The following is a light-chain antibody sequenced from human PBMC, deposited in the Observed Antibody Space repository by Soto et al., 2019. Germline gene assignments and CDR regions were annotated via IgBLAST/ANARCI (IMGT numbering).Light chain of an antibody. Sequence: DIVMTQSPDSLAVSLGERATINCKSSQSVLYSSNNKNYLAWYQQKPGQPPKLLIYWASTRESGVPDRFSGSGSGTDFPLTIGSLPAEDVAVYYCQQYFRPWSFGQGTKVAIK. V-gene: IGKV4-1*01. CDR1: QSVLYSSNNKNY. J-gene: IGKJ1*01. CDR3: QQYFRPWS. CDR2: WAS.